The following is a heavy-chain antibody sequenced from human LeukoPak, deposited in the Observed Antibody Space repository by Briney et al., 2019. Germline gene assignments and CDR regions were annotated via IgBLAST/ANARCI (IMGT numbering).Heavy chain of an antibody. CDR1: GYTFTAYY. CDR2: INPNSGVT. D-gene: IGHD6-13*01. Sequence: ASVKVSCKASGYTFTAYYIHWVRQAPGLGLEWMGWINPNSGVTKSAQRFQGRVTMTSDTSITTAYMELSRLRSDGTAVYYCARETPPRRGAPAGVLFPDWGHGTLVTVSS. J-gene: IGHJ4*01. V-gene: IGHV1-2*02. CDR3: ARETPPRRGAPAGVLFPD.